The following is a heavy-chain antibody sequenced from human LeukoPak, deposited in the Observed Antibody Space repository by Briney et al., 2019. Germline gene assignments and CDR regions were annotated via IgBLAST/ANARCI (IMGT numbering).Heavy chain of an antibody. CDR1: GSTFSSYA. CDR3: AKGGSCSGGSCYGFVDY. Sequence: RPGGSLRLSCAASGSTFSSYAMSWVRQAPGKGLEWVSAISGSGGSTYYADSVKGRFTISRDNSKNTLYLQMNSLRAEDTAVYYCAKGGSCSGGSCYGFVDYWDQGTLVTVSS. V-gene: IGHV3-23*01. J-gene: IGHJ4*02. CDR2: ISGSGGST. D-gene: IGHD2-15*01.